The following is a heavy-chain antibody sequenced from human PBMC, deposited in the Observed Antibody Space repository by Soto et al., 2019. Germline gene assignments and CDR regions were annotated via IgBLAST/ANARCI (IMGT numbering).Heavy chain of an antibody. CDR2: IYYSGST. J-gene: IGHJ4*02. CDR3: ARGGAYCSGGSCYRFLYYFDY. V-gene: IGHV4-30-4*01. CDR1: GGSISSGDYY. Sequence: SETLSLTCTVSGGSISSGDYYWSWIRQPPGKGLEWIGYIYYSGSTYYNPSLKSRVTISVDTSKNQFSLKLSSVTAADTAVYYCARGGAYCSGGSCYRFLYYFDYWGQGTLVTVSS. D-gene: IGHD2-15*01.